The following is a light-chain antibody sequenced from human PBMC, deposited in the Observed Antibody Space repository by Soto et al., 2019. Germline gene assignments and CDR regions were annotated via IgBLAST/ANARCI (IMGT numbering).Light chain of an antibody. CDR2: EGT. V-gene: IGLV2-23*01. Sequence: QSALTQPASVSGSPGQSITISCTGSSSDIGSYNLVSWYQHHPGKAPKLMIYEGTNRPSGVSNRFSGSKSGNTASLTISGLQAEDEADYYCCSYARGSTLIFGGRTQLTVL. CDR1: SSDIGSYNL. J-gene: IGLJ2*01. CDR3: CSYARGSTLI.